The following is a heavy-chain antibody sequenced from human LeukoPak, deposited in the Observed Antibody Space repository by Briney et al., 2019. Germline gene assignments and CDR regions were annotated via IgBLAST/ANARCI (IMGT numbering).Heavy chain of an antibody. CDR3: ARATQPVVTPSRLASYYYMDV. J-gene: IGHJ6*03. D-gene: IGHD4-23*01. V-gene: IGHV3-66*01. Sequence: GGSLRLSCAVSGFTVSSNYMNWVRQAPGKGLEWVSIIYSGGSTYHADSVKGRFTISRDSSKNTLYLQMNSLRPEDTAVYYCARATQPVVTPSRLASYYYMDVWGKGTTVTVSS. CDR1: GFTVSSNY. CDR2: IYSGGST.